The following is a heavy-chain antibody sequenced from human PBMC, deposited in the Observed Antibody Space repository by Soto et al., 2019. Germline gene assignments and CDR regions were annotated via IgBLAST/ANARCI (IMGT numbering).Heavy chain of an antibody. CDR3: ARIPRGIGIAAAGTS. J-gene: IGHJ5*02. D-gene: IGHD6-13*01. V-gene: IGHV1-46*01. Sequence: QVQLVQSGAEVKKPGASVKVSCKASGYTFTSYYMHWVRQAPGQGLEWMGIINPSGGSTSYEQKFPGRVTMNRDTSTSTVDMELSSLRSEDTAVYYCARIPRGIGIAAAGTSWGQGTLVTVSS. CDR2: INPSGGST. CDR1: GYTFTSYY.